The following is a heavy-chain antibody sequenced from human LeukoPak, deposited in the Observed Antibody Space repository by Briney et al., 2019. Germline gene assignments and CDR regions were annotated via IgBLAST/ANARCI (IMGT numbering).Heavy chain of an antibody. CDR1: GFTFSTYW. CDR2: IRPDGSGT. J-gene: IGHJ4*02. V-gene: IGHV3-74*01. Sequence: GGSLRLSCAASGFTFSTYWMHWVRQAPGKGLVWVSRIRPDGSGTDYADSVKGRFTISRDNAKNTLYLQMNSLRAEDTAIYYCARISPYSDLPFDCRGQGTLVTVSS. D-gene: IGHD4-11*01. CDR3: ARISPYSDLPFDC.